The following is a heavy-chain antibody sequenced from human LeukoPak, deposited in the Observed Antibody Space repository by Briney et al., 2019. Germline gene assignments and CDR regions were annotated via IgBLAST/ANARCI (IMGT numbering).Heavy chain of an antibody. CDR1: GGSISSSSYH. CDR2: IYYSGST. V-gene: IGHV4-39*01. Sequence: SETLSLTCTVSGGSISSSSYHWGWIRQPPGKGLEWIGSIYYSGSTYYNPSLKSRVTISVDTSKNQFSLKLSSVTAADTAVYYCARQVRRAAAGAYYFDYWGQGTLVTVSS. J-gene: IGHJ4*02. CDR3: ARQVRRAAAGAYYFDY. D-gene: IGHD6-13*01.